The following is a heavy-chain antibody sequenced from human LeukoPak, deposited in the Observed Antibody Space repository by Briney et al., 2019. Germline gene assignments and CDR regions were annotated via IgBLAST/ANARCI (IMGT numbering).Heavy chain of an antibody. CDR1: GFTFSSYE. V-gene: IGHV3-48*03. Sequence: GGSLRLSCAASGFTFSSYEMNWVRQAPGKELEWVSYISGGGNTRYCADSVKGRFTISRDNAKNSLHLQMNSLRAEDTAVYYCARGKQYYYDTSGGGYWGQGTLVTVSS. J-gene: IGHJ4*02. CDR3: ARGKQYYYDTSGGGY. D-gene: IGHD3-22*01. CDR2: ISGGGNTR.